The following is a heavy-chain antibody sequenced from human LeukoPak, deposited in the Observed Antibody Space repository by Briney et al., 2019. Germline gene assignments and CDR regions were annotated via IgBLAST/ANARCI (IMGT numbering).Heavy chain of an antibody. J-gene: IGHJ5*02. Sequence: SETLSLTCSVSGGSISSSLYFWGWIRQPPGKGLEWIGNIYYTGTTYYKPSFNSRVTILVDTSKNQFSLKLTSVTAADTAVYYCARDVFPNFDWLFYREYMSWFDPWGQGSLVTVSS. CDR3: ARDVFPNFDWLFYREYMSWFDP. CDR1: GGSISSSLYF. D-gene: IGHD3-9*01. CDR2: IYYTGTT. V-gene: IGHV4-39*07.